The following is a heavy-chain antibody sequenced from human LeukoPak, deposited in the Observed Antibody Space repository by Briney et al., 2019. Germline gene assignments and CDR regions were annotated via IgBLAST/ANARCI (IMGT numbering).Heavy chain of an antibody. J-gene: IGHJ3*02. Sequence: GGSLRLSCAASGFTFSSYAMHWVRQAPGKGLEWVAVISYDGSNKYYADSVKGRFTISRDNSKNTLYLQMNSLRAEDTAVYYCARDDNPLAVAGTTDDAFDIWGQGTMVTVSS. V-gene: IGHV3-30-3*01. CDR2: ISYDGSNK. CDR3: ARDDNPLAVAGTTDDAFDI. CDR1: GFTFSSYA. D-gene: IGHD6-19*01.